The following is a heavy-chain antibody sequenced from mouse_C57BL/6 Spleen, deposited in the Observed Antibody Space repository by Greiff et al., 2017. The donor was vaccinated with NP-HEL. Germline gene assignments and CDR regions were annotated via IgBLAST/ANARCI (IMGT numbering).Heavy chain of an antibody. D-gene: IGHD2-5*01. CDR3: ARSDSNYKYFDV. J-gene: IGHJ1*03. V-gene: IGHV1-81*01. CDR2: IYPRSGNT. Sequence: QVHVKQSGAELARPGASVKLSCKASGYTFTSYGISWVKQRTGQGLEWIGEIYPRSGNTYYNEKFKGKATLTADKSSSTAYMELRSLTSENSAVYFCARSDSNYKYFDVWGTGTTVTVSS. CDR1: GYTFTSYG.